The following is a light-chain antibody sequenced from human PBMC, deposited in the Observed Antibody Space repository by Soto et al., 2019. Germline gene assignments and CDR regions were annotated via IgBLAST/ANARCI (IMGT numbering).Light chain of an antibody. V-gene: IGLV2-23*01. CDR2: EAT. Sequence: QSALTQPASVSGSPGPSITISCTGTSSDIGTYNVVSWYQQHPGKAPKVMIYEATKRPSGVSNRFSGSKSGNTASLTISGLQAEDEADYYCSSYAGSSTYVFGTVTKLTVL. CDR1: SSDIGTYNV. CDR3: SSYAGSSTYV. J-gene: IGLJ1*01.